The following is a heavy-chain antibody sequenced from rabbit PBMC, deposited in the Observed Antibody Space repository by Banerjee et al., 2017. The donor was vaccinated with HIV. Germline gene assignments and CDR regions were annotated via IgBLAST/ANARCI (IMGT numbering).Heavy chain of an antibody. CDR3: ARDLAGVIGWNFDL. CDR2: VYTGSDST. D-gene: IGHD4-1*01. CDR1: GFTFSSSYY. J-gene: IGHJ4*01. V-gene: IGHV1S45*01. Sequence: QEQLVESGGGLVQPEGSLTLTCTASGFTFSSSYYMCWVRQAPGKGLEWIGCVYTGSDSTYYASWAEGRFTITKNTSLNTVTLQLNSLTAADTATYFCARDLAGVIGWNFDLWGQGTLVTVS.